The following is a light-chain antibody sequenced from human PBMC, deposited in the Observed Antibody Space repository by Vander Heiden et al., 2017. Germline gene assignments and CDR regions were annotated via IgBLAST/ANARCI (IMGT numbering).Light chain of an antibody. CDR2: GQN. CDR1: SLSTYY. CDR3: KSHDSTTHQRL. Sequence: SSDLTPDPAVSVALGQTVTITCPGASLSTYYASWYQQKPGQAPLLVIYGQNSRPSRIPERFAGSRSRNAASLTITGTRAEEEADYYCKSHDSTTHQRLLGGGTKLTVL. J-gene: IGLJ2*01. V-gene: IGLV3-19*01.